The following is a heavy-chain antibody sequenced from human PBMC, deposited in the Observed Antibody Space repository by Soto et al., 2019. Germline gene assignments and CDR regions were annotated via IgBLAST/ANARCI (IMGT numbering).Heavy chain of an antibody. J-gene: IGHJ4*02. V-gene: IGHV1-69*19. CDR3: AREVQVHTPAFVY. D-gene: IGHD3-10*01. CDR1: GGTFNTYA. Sequence: QVQLVQSGAEMKKPGSSVKVSCQSSGGTFNTYAMNWVRQAPGQGPEWMGDISPMFGAANYARKFQGRVTITADESTGTSYMPLSSLTSEDTALYFCAREVQVHTPAFVYWGQGTLVTVSS. CDR2: ISPMFGAA.